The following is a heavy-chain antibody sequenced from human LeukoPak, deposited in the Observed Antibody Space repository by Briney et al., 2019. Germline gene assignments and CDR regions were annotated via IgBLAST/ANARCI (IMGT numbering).Heavy chain of an antibody. CDR3: AKDDAYLQYAD. J-gene: IGHJ4*02. Sequence: GGSLRLSCAASGFTFSSYEMNWVRQAPGKGLEGVSGVGRSGARTYYADSVKGRFTVSRDNSKNMVFLQMNSLRAEDTAMYYCAKDDAYLQYADWGQGTLVTVSS. CDR1: GFTFSSYE. V-gene: IGHV3-23*01. CDR2: VGRSGART. D-gene: IGHD5-24*01.